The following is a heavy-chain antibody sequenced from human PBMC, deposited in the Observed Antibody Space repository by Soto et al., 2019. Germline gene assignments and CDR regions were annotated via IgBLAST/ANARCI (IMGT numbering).Heavy chain of an antibody. CDR2: IIPILGIA. V-gene: IGHV1-69*04. CDR3: ARDLGGYCSGGSCYDYVMGV. CDR1: GGTFSSYT. D-gene: IGHD2-15*01. J-gene: IGHJ6*04. Sequence: GASVKVSCKASGGTFSSYTISWVRQAPGQGLEWMGRIIPILGIANYAQKFQGRVTITADKSTSTAYMELSSLRSEDTAVYYCARDLGGYCSGGSCYDYVMGVWGKGTTVTVSS.